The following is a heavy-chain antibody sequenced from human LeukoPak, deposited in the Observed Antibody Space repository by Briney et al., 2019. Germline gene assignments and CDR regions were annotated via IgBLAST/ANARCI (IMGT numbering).Heavy chain of an antibody. V-gene: IGHV1-8*01. CDR3: ARVTAAGTWAFDI. D-gene: IGHD6-13*01. CDR2: MNPNSGNT. Sequence: ASVKVSCKASGDTFTINDINWVRQAAGQGLEWLGWMNPNSGNTGYAQKFQGRVTMTRNTSISTSYMELTNLRSEDTAVYYCARVTAAGTWAFDIWGQGTTVTVSS. CDR1: GDTFTIND. J-gene: IGHJ3*02.